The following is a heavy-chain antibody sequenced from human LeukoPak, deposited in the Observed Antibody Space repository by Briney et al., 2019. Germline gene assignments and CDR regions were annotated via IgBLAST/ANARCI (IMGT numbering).Heavy chain of an antibody. Sequence: PGGSLRLSCEDSGFTFSKYTMNWVRQAPGKGLEWVSSISNSGVYTYYADSLKGRFTISRDNAANSLFLQMNSLSTEDTAVYYCAGGQYYSDTSGYLRGWFDPWGQGTLVSVSS. CDR2: ISNSGVYT. D-gene: IGHD3-22*01. CDR1: GFTFSKYT. CDR3: AGGQYYSDTSGYLRGWFDP. V-gene: IGHV3-21*01. J-gene: IGHJ5*02.